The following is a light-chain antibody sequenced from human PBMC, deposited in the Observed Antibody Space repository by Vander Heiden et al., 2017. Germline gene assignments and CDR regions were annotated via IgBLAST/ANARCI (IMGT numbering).Light chain of an antibody. Sequence: SSELTQDPAVSVALAQTVRITCPGNSLRSYYASWYQQKPGQAPVLVIYGKNNRPSGIPDRFSGSSSGNTASLTITGAQAEDEADYYCNSRDSSGNHVVFGGGTKLTVL. J-gene: IGLJ2*01. CDR1: SLRSYY. CDR2: GKN. V-gene: IGLV3-19*01. CDR3: NSRDSSGNHVV.